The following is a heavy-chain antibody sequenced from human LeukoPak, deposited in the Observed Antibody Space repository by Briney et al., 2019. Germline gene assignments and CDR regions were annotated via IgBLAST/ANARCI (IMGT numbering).Heavy chain of an antibody. D-gene: IGHD2-2*01. CDR2: ISAYNGNT. CDR3: ARDEQIGGIVVVPAARDAFDI. V-gene: IGHV1-18*01. J-gene: IGHJ3*02. CDR1: GGTFSSYA. Sequence: ASVKVSCKASGGTFSSYAISWVRQAPGQGLEWMGWISAYNGNTNYAQKLQGRVTMTTDISTSTAYMELRSLRSDDTAVYYCARDEQIGGIVVVPAARDAFDIWGQGTMVTVSS.